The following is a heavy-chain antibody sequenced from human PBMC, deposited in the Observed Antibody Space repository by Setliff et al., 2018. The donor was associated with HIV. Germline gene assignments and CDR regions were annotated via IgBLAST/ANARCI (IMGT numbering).Heavy chain of an antibody. CDR2: IIPIFNIA. CDR1: GGTFNTYA. CDR3: ASPHGYCPDGSCSLVGAFDF. Sequence: ASVKVSCKASGGTFNTYAMNWVRQAPGQGLEWMGHIIPIFNIANYAQKFQDRITITADESTSTAYMELSSLRSEDTAVYYCASPHGYCPDGSCSLVGAFDFWGQGTMGTV. V-gene: IGHV1-69*13. J-gene: IGHJ3*01. D-gene: IGHD2-8*01.